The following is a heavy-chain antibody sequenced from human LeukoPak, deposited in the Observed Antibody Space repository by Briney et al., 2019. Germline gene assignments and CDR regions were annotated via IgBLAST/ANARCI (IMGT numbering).Heavy chain of an antibody. V-gene: IGHV3-7*01. Sequence: GGSLRLSCVASGFTFSNYWMSWVRQAPGKGPEWMGNIKEDGSEAYYVDSVKGRFTISRDNAKNSLYLQMNSLRAEDTAVYYCATDRNSGKYYDYWGQGTLVTVSS. CDR1: GFTFSNYW. D-gene: IGHD1-26*01. CDR3: ATDRNSGKYYDY. CDR2: IKEDGSEA. J-gene: IGHJ4*02.